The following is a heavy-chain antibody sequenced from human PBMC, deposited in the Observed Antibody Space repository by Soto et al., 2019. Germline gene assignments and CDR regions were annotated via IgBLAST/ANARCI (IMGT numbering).Heavy chain of an antibody. V-gene: IGHV1-18*01. Sequence: ASVKVSCKASGYTFTDFGVNWVGQAPGQGLEWMGWAGPYNEDIDYAQNLQGGVTMTTGTSTSTAYVELKSLRSDDTAVYYCARGLDRARGCDFDYWGQGTLATVSS. J-gene: IGHJ4*02. CDR2: AGPYNEDI. CDR3: ARGLDRARGCDFDY. D-gene: IGHD6-19*01. CDR1: GYTFTDFG.